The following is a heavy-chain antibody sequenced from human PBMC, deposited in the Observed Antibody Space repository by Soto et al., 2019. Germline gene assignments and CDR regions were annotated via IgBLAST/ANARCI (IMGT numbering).Heavy chain of an antibody. CDR2: INPNSGGT. Sequence: QAQLVQSGAEVERPGASVKVSCKASGYTFTGYYVHWVRQAPGQGLEWLGWINPNSGGTKYAQKFQGMVSMTRDTSISTAYMELRRLRSDDTAVYYCARQLAYCGGDCYTEPIDYWGQGTLVTVSS. V-gene: IGHV1-2*02. CDR1: GYTFTGYY. D-gene: IGHD2-21*02. CDR3: ARQLAYCGGDCYTEPIDY. J-gene: IGHJ4*02.